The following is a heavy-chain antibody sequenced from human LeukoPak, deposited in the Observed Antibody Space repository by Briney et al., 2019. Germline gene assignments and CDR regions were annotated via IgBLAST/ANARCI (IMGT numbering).Heavy chain of an antibody. CDR3: ARAQNIVGATFSC. V-gene: IGHV1-69*04. Sequence: SVKVSCKASGGTFSSYAISWVRQAPGQGLEWMGRIIPILGIANYAQKFQGRVTITADKSTSTAYMELSSLRSEDTAVYYCARAQNIVGATFSCWGQGTLVTVSS. CDR1: GGTFSSYA. CDR2: IIPILGIA. J-gene: IGHJ4*02. D-gene: IGHD1-26*01.